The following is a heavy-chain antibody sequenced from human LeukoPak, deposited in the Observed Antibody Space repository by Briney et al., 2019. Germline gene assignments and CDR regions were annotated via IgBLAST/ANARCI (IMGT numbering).Heavy chain of an antibody. CDR2: INHSGST. D-gene: IGHD6-13*01. CDR3: ARGRRYSSSWYSEYFQH. V-gene: IGHV4-34*01. Sequence: SETLSLTCAVYGGSFSGYYWSWIRQPPGKGLEWIGEINHSGSTNYNPSLKSRVTISVDTSKNQFSLKLSSVTAADTAVYYCARGRRYSSSWYSEYFQHWGQGTLVTVSS. J-gene: IGHJ1*01. CDR1: GGSFSGYY.